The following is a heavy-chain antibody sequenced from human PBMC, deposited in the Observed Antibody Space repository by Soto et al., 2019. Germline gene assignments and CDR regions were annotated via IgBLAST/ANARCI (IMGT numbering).Heavy chain of an antibody. CDR1: GGSISSSSYY. CDR3: ASANFYYYYGMDV. J-gene: IGHJ6*02. Sequence: PSETLSLTCSVSGGSISSSSYYWGWIRQPPGKGLEWIGSIYNSGSTYYNSSLKSRVTISVDTSKNQFSLKLSSVTAADTAGYYCASANFYYYYGMDVWGQGTTVTVSS. D-gene: IGHD2-15*01. CDR2: IYNSGST. V-gene: IGHV4-39*01.